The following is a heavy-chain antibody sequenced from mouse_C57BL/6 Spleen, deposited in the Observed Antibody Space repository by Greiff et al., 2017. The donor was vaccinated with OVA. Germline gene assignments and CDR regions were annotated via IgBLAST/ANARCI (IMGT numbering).Heavy chain of an antibody. J-gene: IGHJ4*01. CDR3: AKDYYGSSFPYYYAMDY. Sequence: VQLQQSGPELVKPGASVKMSCKASGYTFTDYNMHWVKQSHGKSLEWIGYINPNNGGTSYNQKFKGKATLTVNKSSSTAYMELRSLTSEDSAVYYCAKDYYGSSFPYYYAMDYWGQGTSVTVSS. CDR1: GYTFTDYN. V-gene: IGHV1-22*01. CDR2: INPNNGGT. D-gene: IGHD1-1*01.